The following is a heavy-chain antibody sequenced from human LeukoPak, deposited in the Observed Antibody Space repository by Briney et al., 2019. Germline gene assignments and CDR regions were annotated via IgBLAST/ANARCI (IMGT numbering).Heavy chain of an antibody. CDR1: GFTFSNYY. CDR2: ISSSSSYI. Sequence: GGSLRLSCAASGFTFSNYYMNWVRQAPGKGLEWVSSISSSSSYIYYADSVKGRSTISRDNAKNSLYLQVNSLRAEDTAVYYCARTYCRGGSCYSGDAFDIWGQGTMVTVSS. CDR3: ARTYCRGGSCYSGDAFDI. D-gene: IGHD2-15*01. V-gene: IGHV3-21*01. J-gene: IGHJ3*02.